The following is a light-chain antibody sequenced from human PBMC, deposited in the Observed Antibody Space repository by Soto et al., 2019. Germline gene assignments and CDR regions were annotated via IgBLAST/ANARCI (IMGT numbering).Light chain of an antibody. CDR2: DVG. V-gene: IGLV2-14*03. Sequence: QSALTQPASVSGSPGQSITISCTGTSSDVGNSDYVSWYQQHPGRAPKLLIFDVGDRPSGVSNRFSDSKSGYTASLTISGLQPEDEADYYCSSYTSSDTYVFGTGTKLTVL. J-gene: IGLJ1*01. CDR3: SSYTSSDTYV. CDR1: SSDVGNSDY.